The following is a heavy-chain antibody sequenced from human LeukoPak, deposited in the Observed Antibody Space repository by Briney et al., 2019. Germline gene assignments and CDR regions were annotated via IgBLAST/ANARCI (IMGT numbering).Heavy chain of an antibody. D-gene: IGHD6-13*01. CDR1: GFTFSNAW. Sequence: GGSLRLSCAASGFTFSNAWMNWIRQAPGTGLEWVAYISDGGYYTDYSDSVQGRFTVSRDNAKNSLYLQMDSLRAEDTAVYYCARVAGRHYYYGMDVWGQGTTVTVSS. J-gene: IGHJ6*02. CDR2: ISDGGYYT. CDR3: ARVAGRHYYYGMDV. V-gene: IGHV3-11*06.